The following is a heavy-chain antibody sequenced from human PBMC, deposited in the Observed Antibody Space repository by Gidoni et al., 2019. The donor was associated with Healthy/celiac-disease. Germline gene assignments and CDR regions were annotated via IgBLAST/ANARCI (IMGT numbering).Heavy chain of an antibody. Sequence: EVQLVQSGAEVKKPGESRKISCKGSGYRFTSYWIGWVRQMPGKGLEWMGIIYPGDSDTRYSPSFQGQVTISADKSISTAYLQWSSLKASDTAMYYCARLTMVQGVAGAFDIWGQGTMVTVSS. CDR3: ARLTMVQGVAGAFDI. D-gene: IGHD3-10*01. CDR1: GYRFTSYW. V-gene: IGHV5-51*01. CDR2: IYPGDSDT. J-gene: IGHJ3*02.